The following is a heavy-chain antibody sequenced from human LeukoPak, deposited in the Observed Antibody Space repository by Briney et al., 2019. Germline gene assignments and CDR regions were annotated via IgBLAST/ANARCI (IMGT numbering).Heavy chain of an antibody. J-gene: IGHJ3*02. CDR1: GGSFSCYY. D-gene: IGHD3-22*01. Sequence: SETLSLTCAVYGGSFSCYYWSWIRQPPGKGLEWIGEINHSGSTNYNPSLKSRVTISVDTSKNQFSLKLSSVTAADTAVYYCARDLYYYDSSGYYYVAFDIWGQGTMVTVSS. CDR3: ARDLYYYDSSGYYYVAFDI. V-gene: IGHV4-34*01. CDR2: INHSGST.